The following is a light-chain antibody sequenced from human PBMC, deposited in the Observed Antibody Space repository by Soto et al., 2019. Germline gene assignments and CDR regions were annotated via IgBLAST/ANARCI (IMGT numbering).Light chain of an antibody. CDR3: QRYNSAPYT. V-gene: IGKV1-27*01. CDR1: QGISDY. CDR2: AAS. J-gene: IGKJ2*01. Sequence: DFQMTQSPASLSASVGDRVIITCRASQGISDYLAWFQQKPGKVPKLLIYAASTLQSGVSSRFRGSGSGTEFTLTISSLQPEDVATYDCQRYNSAPYTVGQGTKLEIK.